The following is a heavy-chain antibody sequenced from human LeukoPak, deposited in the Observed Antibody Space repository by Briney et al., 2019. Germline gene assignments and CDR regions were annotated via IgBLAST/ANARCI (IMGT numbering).Heavy chain of an antibody. CDR3: AASGSYYDKHFDY. D-gene: IGHD3-10*01. CDR2: IYPGDSDT. V-gene: IGHV5-51*01. CDR1: GYSFTSYW. Sequence: GESLQISCKGSGYSFTSYWIGGVRQLPGKGLEWMGIIYPGDSDTRYSPSFQGQVTISVDKSISTAYLQWSSLKASDTAMYYCAASGSYYDKHFDYWGQGTLVTVSS. J-gene: IGHJ4*02.